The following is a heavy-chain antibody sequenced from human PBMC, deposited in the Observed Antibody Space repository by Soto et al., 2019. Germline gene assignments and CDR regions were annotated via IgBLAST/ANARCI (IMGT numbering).Heavy chain of an antibody. Sequence: SETLSLTCAVSGGSISSSNWCSWVRQPPGKGLEWIGEIYHSGSTNYNPSLKSRVTISVDKSKNQFSLKLSSVTAADTAVYYCARDFRTGYSSSWGMDYWGQGTLVTVSS. D-gene: IGHD6-13*01. CDR2: IYHSGST. CDR1: GGSISSSNW. V-gene: IGHV4-4*02. CDR3: ARDFRTGYSSSWGMDY. J-gene: IGHJ4*02.